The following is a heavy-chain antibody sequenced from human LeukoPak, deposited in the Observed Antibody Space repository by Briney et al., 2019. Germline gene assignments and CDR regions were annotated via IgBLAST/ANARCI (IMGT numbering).Heavy chain of an antibody. J-gene: IGHJ5*02. CDR1: GFTFSTYG. D-gene: IGHD6-13*01. CDR2: IWYDGSNT. V-gene: IGHV3-30*02. Sequence: PGGSLRLSCAASGFTFSTYGMHWVRQAPGKGLEWVSSIWYDGSNTYYIDSVKGRFIISRDNSKKALSLQMNNLRAEDTGVYYCAKDSTSYGIAAVGSLFWFDPWGQGTLVTVSP. CDR3: AKDSTSYGIAAVGSLFWFDP.